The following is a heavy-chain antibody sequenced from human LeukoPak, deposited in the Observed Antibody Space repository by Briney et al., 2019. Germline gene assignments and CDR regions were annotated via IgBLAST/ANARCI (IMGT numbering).Heavy chain of an antibody. V-gene: IGHV1-8*03. CDR2: MNPNSGNT. CDR3: ARGRYCSSTSCFAWLWFDP. D-gene: IGHD2-2*01. CDR1: GYTFTSYD. Sequence: ASVKVSCKASGYTFTSYDINWVRQATGQGHEWMGWMNPNSGNTGYAQKFQGRVTITRNTSISTAYMELSSLRSEDTAVYYCARGRYCSSTSCFAWLWFDPWGQGTLVTVSS. J-gene: IGHJ5*02.